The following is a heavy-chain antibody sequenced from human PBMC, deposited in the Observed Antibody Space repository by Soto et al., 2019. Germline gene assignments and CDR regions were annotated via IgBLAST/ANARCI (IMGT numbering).Heavy chain of an antibody. D-gene: IGHD3-3*01. Sequence: QVQLVESGGGVVQPGRSLRLSCAASGFTFSSYGMHWVRQAPGKGLEWVAVISYDGSNKYYADSVKGRFTISRDNSKNTLYLQMNSLRAEDTAVYYCAKDFHRDGITIFGVARPNRYGMDVW. CDR3: AKDFHRDGITIFGVARPNRYGMDV. CDR2: ISYDGSNK. V-gene: IGHV3-30*18. CDR1: GFTFSSYG. J-gene: IGHJ6*01.